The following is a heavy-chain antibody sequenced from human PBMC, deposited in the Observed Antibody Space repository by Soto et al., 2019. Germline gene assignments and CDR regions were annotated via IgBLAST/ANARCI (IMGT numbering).Heavy chain of an antibody. CDR2: ISSSSSYI. D-gene: IGHD3-10*01. V-gene: IGHV3-21*01. Sequence: GGSLRLSCAASGFTFSSYSMNWIRQAPGKGLEWVSSISSSSSYIYYADSVKGRFTISRDNAKNSLYLQMNSLRAEDTAVYYCARDGGLWFGDPIDYWGQGTLVTVSS. J-gene: IGHJ4*02. CDR1: GFTFSSYS. CDR3: ARDGGLWFGDPIDY.